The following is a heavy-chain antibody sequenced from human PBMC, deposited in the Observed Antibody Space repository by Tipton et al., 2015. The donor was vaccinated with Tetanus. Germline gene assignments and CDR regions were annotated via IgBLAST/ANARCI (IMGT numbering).Heavy chain of an antibody. J-gene: IGHJ4*02. CDR3: ARANYDFPKKGPFDS. D-gene: IGHD3-3*01. CDR2: ISYSGST. Sequence: TLSLTCAVYGGSFSGYYWNWIRQPPGKGLEWIGYISYSGSTNSNNSLKSRITISQDTSKNQFSLKLTSVTAADTAVYYCARANYDFPKKGPFDSWGQGTLVIVAS. V-gene: IGHV4-59*01. CDR1: GGSFSGYY.